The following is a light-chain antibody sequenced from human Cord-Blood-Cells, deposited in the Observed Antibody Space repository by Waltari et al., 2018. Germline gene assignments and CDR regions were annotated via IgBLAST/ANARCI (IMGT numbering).Light chain of an antibody. J-gene: IGKJ1*01. V-gene: IGKV1-5*01. CDR3: QQYNSYWT. CDR1: QSISSW. CDR2: DAS. Sequence: DIQMTQSPSTLSAFVGDRVTLTCRASQSISSWLAWYQQKPGKAPKLLIYDASSLESGVPSRFSGSGSGTEFTLTISSLQPDDFATYYGQQYNSYWTFGQGTKVEIK.